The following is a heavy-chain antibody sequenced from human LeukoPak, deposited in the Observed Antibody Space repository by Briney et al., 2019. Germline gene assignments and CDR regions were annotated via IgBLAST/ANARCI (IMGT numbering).Heavy chain of an antibody. Sequence: PGGSLRLSCAASGLIFSNYAMSRVRQAPGKGLEWVSAIGGSGDSTYYADSVKGRFTISRDNSKNTLYVQMNSLGAEDTAVYYCAKAQSSKYYYFGMDVWGQGTTVTVSS. D-gene: IGHD6-13*01. CDR2: IGGSGDST. J-gene: IGHJ6*02. V-gene: IGHV3-23*01. CDR1: GLIFSNYA. CDR3: AKAQSSKYYYFGMDV.